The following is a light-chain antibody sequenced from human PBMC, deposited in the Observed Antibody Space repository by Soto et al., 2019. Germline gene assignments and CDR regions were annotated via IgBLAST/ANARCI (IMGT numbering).Light chain of an antibody. CDR1: QSVSSSY. J-gene: IGKJ2*01. CDR2: GAS. V-gene: IGKV3-20*01. Sequence: EIVLTQSPGTLSLSPGERATLSCRASQSVSSSYLAWYQQKPGQAPRLLIYGASSSATGIPDRCSGSGSGTDFTLTISRLEPDDFAVYYCQQYVSSPPYTFGQGTKLEIK. CDR3: QQYVSSPPYT.